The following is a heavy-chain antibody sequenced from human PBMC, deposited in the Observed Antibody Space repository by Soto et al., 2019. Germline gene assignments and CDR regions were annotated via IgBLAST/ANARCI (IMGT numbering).Heavy chain of an antibody. V-gene: IGHV4-34*01. CDR2: INHSGST. J-gene: IGHJ4*02. CDR1: GGSFSGYY. CDR3: ARMDQVVPAAITYFDY. D-gene: IGHD2-2*01. Sequence: PSETLSLTCAVYGGSFSGYYLSWIRQPPGKGLEWIGEINHSGSTNYNPSLKSRVTISVDTSKNQFSLKLSSVTAADTAVYYCARMDQVVPAAITYFDYWGQGTLVTVSS.